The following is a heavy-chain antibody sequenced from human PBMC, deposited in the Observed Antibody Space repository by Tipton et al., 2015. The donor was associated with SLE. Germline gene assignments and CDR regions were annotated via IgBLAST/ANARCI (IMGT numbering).Heavy chain of an antibody. D-gene: IGHD6-13*01. V-gene: IGHV3-30-3*01. Sequence: SLRLSCAASGFTFSSYAMHWVRQAPGKGLEWVAVISYDGSNKYYADSVKGRFTISRDNSKNTLYLQMNSLRAEDTAVYYCARSGSSWSKDWYFDLWGRGTLVTVSS. CDR3: ARSGSSWSKDWYFDL. CDR2: ISYDGSNK. J-gene: IGHJ2*01. CDR1: GFTFSSYA.